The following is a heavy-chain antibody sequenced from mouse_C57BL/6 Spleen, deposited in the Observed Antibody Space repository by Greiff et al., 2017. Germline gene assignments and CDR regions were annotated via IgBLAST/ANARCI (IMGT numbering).Heavy chain of an antibody. CDR2: IYPGDGDT. CDR1: GYAFSSSW. D-gene: IGHD4-1*01. Sequence: VQLQQSGPELVKPGASVKISCKASGYAFSSSWINWVKQRPGKGLEWIGRIYPGDGDTNYNGKFKGKATLTADKSSSTAYMQLSSLTSEDSAVYFCARYWFDYWGQGTTLTVSS. J-gene: IGHJ2*01. CDR3: ARYWFDY. V-gene: IGHV1-82*01.